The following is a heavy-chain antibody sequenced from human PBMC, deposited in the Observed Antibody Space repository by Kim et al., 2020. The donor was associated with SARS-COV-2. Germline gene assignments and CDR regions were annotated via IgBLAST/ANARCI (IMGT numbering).Heavy chain of an antibody. CDR3: ARDSDGGSGSYYPYYYYGMDV. D-gene: IGHD3-10*01. J-gene: IGHJ6*04. V-gene: IGHV3-48*02. CDR1: GFTFSSYS. CDR2: ISSSSSTI. Sequence: GGSLRLSCSASGFTFSSYSMNWVRQAPGKGLEWGSYISSSSSTIYYADSGKGRFTISRDNAKNSLYLRMNSLRDEDTAVYYCARDSDGGSGSYYPYYYYGMDVCGSGTTVTVSS.